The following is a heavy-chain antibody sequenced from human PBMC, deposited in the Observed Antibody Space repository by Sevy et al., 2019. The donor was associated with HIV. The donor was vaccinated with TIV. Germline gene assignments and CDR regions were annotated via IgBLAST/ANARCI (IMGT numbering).Heavy chain of an antibody. J-gene: IGHJ3*02. D-gene: IGHD3-22*01. CDR1: GFTFSDYY. Sequence: GGSLRLSCAASGFTFSDYYMSWIRQAPGKGLEWVSYISSSGSTIYYAGSVKGRFAISRDNAKNSLYLQMNSLRAEDTAVYYCARDSSSDYYDSSGGAFDIWGQGTMVTVSS. V-gene: IGHV3-11*01. CDR2: ISSSGSTI. CDR3: ARDSSSDYYDSSGGAFDI.